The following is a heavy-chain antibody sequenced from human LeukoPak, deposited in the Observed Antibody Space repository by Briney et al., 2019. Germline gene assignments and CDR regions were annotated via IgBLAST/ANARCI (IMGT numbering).Heavy chain of an antibody. V-gene: IGHV4-59*12. CDR2: IYYSGST. CDR1: GGSISSYY. CDR3: ARDQDFWGGYYMDV. Sequence: PSETLSLTCTVSGGSISSYYWSWLRQPPGKGLAWIGDIYYSGSTNYNPSLKSRVTISVDTSKNQFSLKLSSVTAADPAVYYCARDQDFWGGYYMDVWGKGTTVTVSS. D-gene: IGHD3-3*01. J-gene: IGHJ6*03.